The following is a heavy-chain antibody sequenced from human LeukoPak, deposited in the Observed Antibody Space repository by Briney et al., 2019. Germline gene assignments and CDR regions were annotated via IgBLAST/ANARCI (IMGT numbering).Heavy chain of an antibody. CDR1: GGTFSSYA. V-gene: IGHV1-69*04. D-gene: IGHD5-24*01. CDR3: ARDDLRWLFDY. Sequence: SVKVSCKASGGTFSSYAISWVRQAPGQGLEWMGRIIPILGIANYAQKFQGRVTITADKSTSTAYMELSSLRSEDTAVYYCARDDLRWLFDYWGQGTLVTVSS. CDR2: IIPILGIA. J-gene: IGHJ4*02.